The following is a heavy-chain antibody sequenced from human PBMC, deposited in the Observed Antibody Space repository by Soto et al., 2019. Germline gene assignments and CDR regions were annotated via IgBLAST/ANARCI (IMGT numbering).Heavy chain of an antibody. CDR1: GFTFSCYA. CDR2: ITGSGTST. CDR3: GESPDIYYYSMDV. Sequence: GGSLRLSCAASGFTFSCYAMTWVRQAPGKGLEWVSSITGSGTSTYYADSVKGRFIISRDNSKNTVSLQMNSLRADDTAVYYCGESPDIYYYSMDVWGQGTTVTVSS. J-gene: IGHJ6*02. V-gene: IGHV3-23*01.